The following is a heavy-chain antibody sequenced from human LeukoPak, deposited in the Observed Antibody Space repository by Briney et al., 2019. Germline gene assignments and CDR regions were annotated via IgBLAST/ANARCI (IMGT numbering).Heavy chain of an antibody. CDR3: ARDGCCSSTSRYYGMDV. CDR1: GYTFTGYY. CDR2: INPNSGGT. V-gene: IGHV1-2*04. Sequence: ASVKVSCKASGYTFTGYYMHWVRQAPGQGLEWMGWINPNSGGTNYAQKFQGWVTMTRDTSISTAYMELSRLRSDDTAVYYCARDGCCSSTSRYYGMDVWGQGTTVTVSS. J-gene: IGHJ6*02. D-gene: IGHD2-2*03.